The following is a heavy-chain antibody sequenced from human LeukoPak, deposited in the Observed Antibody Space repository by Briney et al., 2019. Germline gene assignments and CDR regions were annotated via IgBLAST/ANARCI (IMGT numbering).Heavy chain of an antibody. CDR3: AKACSSTSCYGTFDY. Sequence: GGSLRLSCAASGVTFSSYGMHWVRQAPGKGLEWVAVISYDGSNKYYADSVKGRFTISRDNSKNTLYLQMNSLSAEDTAVYYCAKACSSTSCYGTFDYWGQGTLVTVSS. J-gene: IGHJ4*02. CDR2: ISYDGSNK. D-gene: IGHD2-2*01. CDR1: GVTFSSYG. V-gene: IGHV3-30*18.